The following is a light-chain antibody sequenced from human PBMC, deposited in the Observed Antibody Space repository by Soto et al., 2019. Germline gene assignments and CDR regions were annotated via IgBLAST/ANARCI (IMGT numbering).Light chain of an antibody. CDR3: SSYTSSSTLV. Sequence: QSALTQAAYVSGSPRQSITISYTETNSDVGGYNYVSWYQQHPGKAPKLLIYDVSNRPSGVSNRFSGSKFGNTASLTISWLQAEDEADYYCSSYTSSSTLVFGTGTKVTVL. J-gene: IGLJ1*01. V-gene: IGLV2-14*03. CDR2: DVS. CDR1: NSDVGGYNY.